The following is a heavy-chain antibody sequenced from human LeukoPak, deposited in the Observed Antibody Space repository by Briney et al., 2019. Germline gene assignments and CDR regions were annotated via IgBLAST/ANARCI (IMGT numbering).Heavy chain of an antibody. D-gene: IGHD3-10*01. CDR3: ARGLFARTMVRGVIDAFDI. CDR1: LESPAVVY. CDR2: IYHSVCT. Sequence: PETLSLACVLYLESPAVVYAGCDRHPPERGREWVGEIYHSVCTNYNRSLQSRVTISVDTSKIQFSLKLSSVTAADTAVYYCARGLFARTMVRGVIDAFDIWGKGKIVPV. V-gene: IGHV4-34*01. J-gene: IGHJ3*02.